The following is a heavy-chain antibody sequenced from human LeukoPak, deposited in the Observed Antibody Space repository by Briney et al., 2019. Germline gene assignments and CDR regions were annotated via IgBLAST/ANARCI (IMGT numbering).Heavy chain of an antibody. CDR1: GFTFSIYG. V-gene: IGHV3-23*01. D-gene: IGHD3-22*01. CDR3: AKDGYYDSSAYYYVRYFDL. Sequence: PGGSLRLSCAASGFTFSIYGMSWVRQAPGRGLEWVSAMSGSGGSTYYAASVKGRFTISRDNSKNTLYLQMNSLRAEDTAVYYCAKDGYYDSSAYYYVRYFDLWGRGTLVTVSS. CDR2: MSGSGGST. J-gene: IGHJ2*01.